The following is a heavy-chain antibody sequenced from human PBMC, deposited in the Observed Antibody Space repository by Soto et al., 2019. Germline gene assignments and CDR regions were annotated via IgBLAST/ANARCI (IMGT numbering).Heavy chain of an antibody. CDR1: GGSISSYY. CDR2: IYYSGST. D-gene: IGHD3-3*01. V-gene: IGHV4-59*01. CDR3: ARVSDFWSGYYTPPRYNWFDP. Sequence: SETLSLTCTVSGGSISSYYWSWIRQPPGKGLEWIGYIYYSGSTNYNPSLKSRVTISVDTSKNQFSLKLSSVTAADTAVYYCARVSDFWSGYYTPPRYNWFDPWGQGTLVTVSS. J-gene: IGHJ5*02.